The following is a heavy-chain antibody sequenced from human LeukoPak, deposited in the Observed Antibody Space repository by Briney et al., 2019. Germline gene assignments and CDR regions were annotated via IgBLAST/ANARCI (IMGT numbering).Heavy chain of an antibody. D-gene: IGHD5-12*01. CDR2: FYSGGSA. CDR1: GFTVRTNY. Sequence: GGALRLSCAASGFTVRTNYMSWVRQAPGKGLESVSVFYSGGSAYYADSVKGRFSIYRDNSRDTLYLPMNSLRVEDTAVYYCARGGGVGGYAWGYWGQGTLVTVSS. CDR3: ARGGGVGGYAWGY. J-gene: IGHJ4*02. V-gene: IGHV3-66*01.